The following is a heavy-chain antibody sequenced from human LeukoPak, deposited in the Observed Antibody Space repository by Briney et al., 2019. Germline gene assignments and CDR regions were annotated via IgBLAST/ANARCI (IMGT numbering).Heavy chain of an antibody. CDR3: ARSDIVATITDWFDP. J-gene: IGHJ5*02. CDR2: IIPIFGTA. CDR1: GGTFGSYA. Sequence: SVKVSCKASGGTFGSYAISWVRQAPGQGLEWMGRIIPIFGTANYAQKFQGRVTITTDESTSTAYMELSSLRSEDTAVYYCARSDIVATITDWFDPWGQGTLVTVSS. V-gene: IGHV1-69*05. D-gene: IGHD5-12*01.